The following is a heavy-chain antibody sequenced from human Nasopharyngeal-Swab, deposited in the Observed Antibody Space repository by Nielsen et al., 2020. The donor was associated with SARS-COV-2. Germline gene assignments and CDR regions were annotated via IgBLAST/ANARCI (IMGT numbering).Heavy chain of an antibody. V-gene: IGHV3-53*01. CDR3: AREEAAAGNGEVYYYYGMDV. CDR2: IYSGGST. D-gene: IGHD6-13*01. CDR1: GFTFSSYA. J-gene: IGHJ6*02. Sequence: LSLTCAASGFTFSSYAMSWVRQAPGKGLEWVSVIYSGGSTYYADSVKGRFTISRDNSKNTLYLQMNSLRAEDTAVYYCAREEAAAGNGEVYYYYGMDVWGQGTTVTVSS.